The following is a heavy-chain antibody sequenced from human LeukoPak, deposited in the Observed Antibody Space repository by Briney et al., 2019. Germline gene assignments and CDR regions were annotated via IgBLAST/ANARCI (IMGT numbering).Heavy chain of an antibody. CDR1: GGSISSYY. V-gene: IGHV4-34*01. J-gene: IGHJ3*02. CDR3: ARKPRVPRGYHAFDI. D-gene: IGHD1-1*01. CDR2: INHSGST. Sequence: SETLSLTCTVSGGSISSYYWSWIRQPPGKGLEWIGEINHSGSTNYNPSLKSRVTISVDTSKNQFSLKLSSVTAADTAVYYCARKPRVPRGYHAFDIWGQGTMVTVSS.